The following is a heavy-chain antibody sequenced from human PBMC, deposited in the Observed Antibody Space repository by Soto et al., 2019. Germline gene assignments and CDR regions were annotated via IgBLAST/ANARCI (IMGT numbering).Heavy chain of an antibody. D-gene: IGHD5-18*01. CDR3: ARRDSPRGYSYGPAVTPFDY. Sequence: GASVKVSCKASGYTFTSYAMHWVRQAPGQRLEWMGWINAGNGNTKYSQKFQGRVTITRDTSASTAYMELSSLRAEDTAVYYCARRDSPRGYSYGPAVTPFDYWGQGTLVTVSS. V-gene: IGHV1-3*01. J-gene: IGHJ4*02. CDR2: INAGNGNT. CDR1: GYTFTSYA.